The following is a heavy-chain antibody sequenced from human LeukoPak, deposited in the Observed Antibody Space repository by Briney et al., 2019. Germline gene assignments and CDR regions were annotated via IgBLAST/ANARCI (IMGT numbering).Heavy chain of an antibody. V-gene: IGHV3-9*01. CDR3: AKESYSSGWYPYYFDY. J-gene: IGHJ4*02. Sequence: GRSLGLSCAASGFTFDDYAMHWVRQARGKGLEWVSGISWNSGSIGYADSVKGRFTISRDNAKNSLYLQMNSLRAEDTALYYCAKESYSSGWYPYYFDYWGQGTLVTVSS. D-gene: IGHD6-19*01. CDR2: ISWNSGSI. CDR1: GFTFDDYA.